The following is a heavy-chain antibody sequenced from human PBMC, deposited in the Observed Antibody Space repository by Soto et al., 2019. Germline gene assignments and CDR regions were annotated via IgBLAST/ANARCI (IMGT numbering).Heavy chain of an antibody. CDR1: GFTFSNAW. CDR2: IKIKSDGGTT. Sequence: EVQLVESGGGLVKPGGSLRLSCAASGFTFSNAWMNWVRQAPGKGLEWVGRIKIKSDGGTTDYAALVKGRFTISRDDPKNTLYLQINSLNTEDTAVYYCTTASIGGYFDYWGQGTLVTVSS. V-gene: IGHV3-15*01. J-gene: IGHJ4*02. CDR3: TTASIGGYFDY. D-gene: IGHD3-16*01.